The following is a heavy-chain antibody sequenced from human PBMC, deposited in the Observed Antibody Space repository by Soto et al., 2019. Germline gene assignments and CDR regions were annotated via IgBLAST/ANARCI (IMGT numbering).Heavy chain of an antibody. D-gene: IGHD6-25*01. CDR3: GSVRPSGYVLS. V-gene: IGHV4-59*01. J-gene: IGHJ5*02. CDR1: DGSLISYY. Sequence: SETQSRTCTVSDGSLISYYWTWIRQSPGKGLEWIGYVYFSGNTNYNPSLKSRVTISIDTSKNQFSLRLASVTAADTAFYYCGSVRPSGYVLSWGRGTLVTVSS. CDR2: VYFSGNT.